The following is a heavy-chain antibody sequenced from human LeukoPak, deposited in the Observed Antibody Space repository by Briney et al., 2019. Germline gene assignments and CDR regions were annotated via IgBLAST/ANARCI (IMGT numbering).Heavy chain of an antibody. CDR3: ARGYGSGSYYTGH. V-gene: IGHV1-2*02. CDR2: ISPTSGGT. CDR1: GYTFTGYY. D-gene: IGHD3-10*01. Sequence: ASVKVSCKASGYTFTGYYMHWVRQAPGQGLEWMGWISPTSGGTNYAQKFQGRVTMTRDTSISTAYMELSRLRSDDTAVYYCARGYGSGSYYTGHWGQGTLVTVSS. J-gene: IGHJ1*01.